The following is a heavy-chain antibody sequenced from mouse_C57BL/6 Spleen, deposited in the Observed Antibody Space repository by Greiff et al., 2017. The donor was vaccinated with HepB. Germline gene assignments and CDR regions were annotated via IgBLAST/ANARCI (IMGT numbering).Heavy chain of an antibody. Sequence: EVQVVESGAELVKPGASVKLSCTASGFNIKDYYMHWVKQRTEQGLEWIGRIDPEDGETKYAPKFQGKATITADKSSSTAYMQLSSLTSEDSAVYYCARTLYSKGPGDYWGQGTSVTVSS. D-gene: IGHD2-5*01. CDR1: GFNIKDYY. J-gene: IGHJ4*01. V-gene: IGHV14-2*01. CDR3: ARTLYSKGPGDY. CDR2: IDPEDGET.